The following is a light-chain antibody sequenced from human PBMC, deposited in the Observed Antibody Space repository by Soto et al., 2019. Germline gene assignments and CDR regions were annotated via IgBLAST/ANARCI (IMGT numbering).Light chain of an antibody. CDR2: EVV. Sequence: QAALTQPPSASGSPGQSVTISCTRTKNDIGVYDFVSWYQHHPGKAPRLIISEVVQRPSGVPDRFSGSKSGNTASLTVSGLQAADEADYFCKSYAGSNTYVFGSGTKVTVL. CDR1: KNDIGVYDF. J-gene: IGLJ1*01. CDR3: KSYAGSNTYV. V-gene: IGLV2-8*01.